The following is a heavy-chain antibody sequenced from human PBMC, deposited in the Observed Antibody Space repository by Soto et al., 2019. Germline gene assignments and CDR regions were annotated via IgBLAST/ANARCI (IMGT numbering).Heavy chain of an antibody. J-gene: IGHJ5*02. D-gene: IGHD3-9*01. Sequence: SQTLSLPCAISGDSVSSNSAAWNWIRQSPSRGLEWLGRTYYRSKWYNDYAVSVKSRITINPDTSKNQFSLQLNSVTPEDTAVYYCAREADYDILTGYWFDPWGQGTLVTVSS. CDR2: TYYRSKWYN. CDR1: GDSVSSNSAA. V-gene: IGHV6-1*01. CDR3: AREADYDILTGYWFDP.